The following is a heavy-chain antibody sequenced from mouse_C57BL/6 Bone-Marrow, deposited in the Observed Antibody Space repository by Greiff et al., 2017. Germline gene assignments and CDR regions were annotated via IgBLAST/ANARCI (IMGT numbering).Heavy chain of an antibody. CDR1: GYAFTNYL. Sequence: QVQLQQSGAELVRPGTSVKVSCKASGYAFTNYLIEWVKQRPGQGLEWIGVINPGSGGTNYNEKFKGKATLTADKSSSTAYMQLSSLTSEDSAVYFWARGSPAFDVWGTGTTVTVSS. J-gene: IGHJ1*03. V-gene: IGHV1-54*01. D-gene: IGHD1-1*02. CDR2: INPGSGGT. CDR3: ARGSPAFDV.